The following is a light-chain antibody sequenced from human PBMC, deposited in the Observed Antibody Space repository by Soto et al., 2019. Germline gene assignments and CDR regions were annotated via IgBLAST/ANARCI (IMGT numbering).Light chain of an antibody. Sequence: DIQMTQSPSSLSTSVGDKVTITCRASQSISKYLNWYQQKPGKAPKLLISVASSLQSEVPSRFSGDGSETDFTLSNSSLQPEVSATYYCQQSFTTPFTFGPGTKVDVK. CDR2: VAS. CDR1: QSISKY. CDR3: QQSFTTPFT. J-gene: IGKJ3*01. V-gene: IGKV1-39*01.